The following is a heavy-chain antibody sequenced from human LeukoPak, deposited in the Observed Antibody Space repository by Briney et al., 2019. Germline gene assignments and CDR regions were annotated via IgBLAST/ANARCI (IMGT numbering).Heavy chain of an antibody. D-gene: IGHD6-6*01. CDR1: GYTFTSYD. CDR3: ARGPAGWQLADDFDY. CDR2: MNPNSGNT. V-gene: IGHV1-8*01. Sequence: GASVKVSCKASGYTFTSYDINWVRQAAGQGLEWMGWMNPNSGNTGYAQKFQGRVTMTRNTSISTAYMELSSLRSEDTAVYYCARGPAGWQLADDFDYWGQGTLVTVSS. J-gene: IGHJ4*02.